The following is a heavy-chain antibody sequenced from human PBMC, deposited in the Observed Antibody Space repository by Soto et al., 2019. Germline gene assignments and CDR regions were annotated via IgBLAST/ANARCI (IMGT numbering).Heavy chain of an antibody. CDR3: ARHIVVVIASEFDY. V-gene: IGHV3-23*01. CDR2: ISGSGGST. CDR1: GFTFSSYA. J-gene: IGHJ4*02. D-gene: IGHD2-21*01. Sequence: EVQLLESGGGLVQPEGSLRLSCAASGFTFSSYAMSWVRQAPGKGLEWVSAISGSGGSTYYADSVKGRFTISRDNSKNTLYLQMNSLRAEDTAVYYCARHIVVVIASEFDYWGQGTLVTVSS.